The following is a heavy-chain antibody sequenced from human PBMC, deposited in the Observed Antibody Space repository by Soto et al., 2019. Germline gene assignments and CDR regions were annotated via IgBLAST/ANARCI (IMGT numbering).Heavy chain of an antibody. CDR3: ARMGPRAARPSY. CDR2: VSSSGTTM. CDR1: GFTFSDYD. Sequence: QVQLAESGGGLVEPGGYLRISCAASGFTFSDYDMSWIRQSPGKGLEWVSFVSSSGTTMYFADSVKGRFTISRDNATNSLYLQMSSLRAEDTAVYYCARMGPRAARPSYWGQGTLVTVSS. D-gene: IGHD6-6*01. J-gene: IGHJ4*02. V-gene: IGHV3-11*01.